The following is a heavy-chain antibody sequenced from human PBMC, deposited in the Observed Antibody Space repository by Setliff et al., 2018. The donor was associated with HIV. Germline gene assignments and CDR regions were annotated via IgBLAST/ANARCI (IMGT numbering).Heavy chain of an antibody. Sequence: PGESLTISCKGSGYSFSSHWIGWVRQLPGKGLEWIGIIYPADSKTTYSPSFQGQVTISVDKSIRAAYLQWCSLKASDTGMFYCARLGPLGYYYYMDVWGNGTTVTVSS. CDR3: ARLGPLGYYYYMDV. CDR1: GYSFSSHW. V-gene: IGHV5-51*01. CDR2: IYPADSKT. J-gene: IGHJ6*03. D-gene: IGHD3-3*02.